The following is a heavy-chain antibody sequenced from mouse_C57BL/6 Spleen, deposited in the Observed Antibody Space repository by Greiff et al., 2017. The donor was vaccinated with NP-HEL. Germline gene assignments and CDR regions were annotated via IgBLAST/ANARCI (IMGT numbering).Heavy chain of an antibody. CDR3: ARDGGFGDFDY. J-gene: IGHJ2*01. V-gene: IGHV1-82*01. CDR1: GYAFSSSW. CDR2: IYPGDGDT. Sequence: QVQLQQSGPELVKPGASVKISCKASGYAFSSSWMNWVKQRPGKGLEWIGRIYPGDGDTNYNGKFKGKATLTADKSSSTAYMQLSSLTSEDSAVYFCARDGGFGDFDYWGQGTTLTVSS.